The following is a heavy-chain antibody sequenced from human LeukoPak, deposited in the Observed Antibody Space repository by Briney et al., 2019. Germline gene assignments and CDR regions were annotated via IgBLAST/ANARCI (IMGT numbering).Heavy chain of an antibody. CDR1: GYTFTGYY. Sequence: ASVKVSCKASGYTFTGYYMHWVRQAPGQGLEWMGWINPNSGGTNYAQKFQGRVTMTRDTSISTAYMGLSRLRSDDTAVYYCAREERDILTGYRGDWFDPWGQGTLATVSS. CDR3: AREERDILTGYRGDWFDP. V-gene: IGHV1-2*02. D-gene: IGHD3-9*01. CDR2: INPNSGGT. J-gene: IGHJ5*02.